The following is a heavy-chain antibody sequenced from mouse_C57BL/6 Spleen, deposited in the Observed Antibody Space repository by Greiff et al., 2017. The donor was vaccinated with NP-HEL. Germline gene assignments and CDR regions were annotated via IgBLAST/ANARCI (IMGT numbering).Heavy chain of an antibody. V-gene: IGHV5-6*01. J-gene: IGHJ2*01. Sequence: EVKVVESGGDLVKPGGSLKLSCAASGFTFSSYGMSWVRQTPDKRLEWVATISSGGSYTYYPDSVKGRFTISRDNAKNTLYLQMSSLKSEDTAMYYCAREYGNYFDYWGQGTTLTVSS. CDR3: AREYGNYFDY. CDR2: ISSGGSYT. D-gene: IGHD5-2*01. CDR1: GFTFSSYG.